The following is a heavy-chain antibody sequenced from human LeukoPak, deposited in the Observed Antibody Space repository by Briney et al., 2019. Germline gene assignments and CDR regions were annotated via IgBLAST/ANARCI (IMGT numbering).Heavy chain of an antibody. D-gene: IGHD1-14*01. CDR1: GFTFSSYS. CDR3: ARDLTIKSPPYYFDY. V-gene: IGHV3-21*01. CDR2: ISSSSSYI. Sequence: GGSLRLSCAASGFTFSSYSMNWVRQAPGKGLEWVSSISSSSSYIYYADSVKGRFTISRDNAKNSLYLQMNSLRAEDTAVYYCARDLTIKSPPYYFDYWGQGTLVTVSS. J-gene: IGHJ4*02.